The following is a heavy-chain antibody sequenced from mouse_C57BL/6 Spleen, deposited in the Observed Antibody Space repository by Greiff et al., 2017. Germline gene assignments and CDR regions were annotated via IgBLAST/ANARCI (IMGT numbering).Heavy chain of an antibody. CDR2: INPNNGGT. CDR3: AKDDYEPFDY. V-gene: IGHV1-26*01. J-gene: IGHJ2*01. Sequence: VQLQQSGPELVKPGASVKISCKASGYTFTDYYMNWVKQSHGKSLEWIGDINPNNGGTSYNQKFKGKATLTVDKSSSTAYMELRSLTSEDSAVYYCAKDDYEPFDYWGQGTTLTVSS. CDR1: GYTFTDYY. D-gene: IGHD2-4*01.